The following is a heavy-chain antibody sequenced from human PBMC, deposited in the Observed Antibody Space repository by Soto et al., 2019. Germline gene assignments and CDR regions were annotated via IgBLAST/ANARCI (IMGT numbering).Heavy chain of an antibody. V-gene: IGHV1-8*01. CDR2: MNPNIGNT. CDR3: ARRSSGYYYRPFDAFDI. CDR1: GYTFTSYD. Sequence: ASVKVSCKASGYTFTSYDINWVRHATGQRLEWLGWMNPNIGNTGYTQKFQGRVTMTRNTSISTAYMELSSLRSEDTAAYYCARRSSGYYYRPFDAFDIWGQGTMVAVSS. J-gene: IGHJ3*02. D-gene: IGHD3-22*01.